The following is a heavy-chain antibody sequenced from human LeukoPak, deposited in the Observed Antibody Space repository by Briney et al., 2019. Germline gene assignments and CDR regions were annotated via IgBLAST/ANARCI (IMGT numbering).Heavy chain of an antibody. CDR1: GGSISSGSHY. Sequence: PSETLSLTCTVSGGSISSGSHYWSWIRQPAGKGLEWIGRIYTSGSTYYNPSLKSRVTISVDTSKNQFSLQLSSVTAADTAVYYCARVASGYDIRTRGINYYYYYYMDVWGKGTTVTVSS. CDR3: ARVASGYDIRTRGINYYYYYYMDV. J-gene: IGHJ6*03. D-gene: IGHD5-12*01. V-gene: IGHV4-61*02. CDR2: IYTSGST.